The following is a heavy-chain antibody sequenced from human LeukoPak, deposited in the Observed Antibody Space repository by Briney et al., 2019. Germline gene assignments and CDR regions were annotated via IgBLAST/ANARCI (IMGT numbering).Heavy chain of an antibody. CDR2: IRSKANSYAT. CDR3: TRFLSGYFH. V-gene: IGHV3-73*01. CDR1: GFTFSGSA. D-gene: IGHD3-3*01. Sequence: PGGSLRLSCAASGFTFSGSAMHWVRQASGKGLEWVGRIRSKANSYATAYAASVKGRFTISRDDSKNTAYLQMNSLKTEDTAVYYRTRFLSGYFHWGQGTLVTVSS. J-gene: IGHJ4*02.